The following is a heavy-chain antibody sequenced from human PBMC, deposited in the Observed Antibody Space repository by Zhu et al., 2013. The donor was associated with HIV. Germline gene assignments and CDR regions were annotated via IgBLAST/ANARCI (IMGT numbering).Heavy chain of an antibody. CDR2: ISYDGSNK. CDR3: AKVSIAGATVAINDY. CDR1: GFTFSSYA. J-gene: IGHJ4*02. V-gene: IGHV3-30-3*01. D-gene: IGHD1-26*01. Sequence: VQLVESGGGVVQPGRSLRLSCAASGFTFSSYAMHWVRQAPGKGLEWVAVISYDGSNKYCADSVKGRFTISRDNSKNTLYLQMNSLRAEDTAVYYCAKVSIAGATVAINDYWGQGTLVTVSS.